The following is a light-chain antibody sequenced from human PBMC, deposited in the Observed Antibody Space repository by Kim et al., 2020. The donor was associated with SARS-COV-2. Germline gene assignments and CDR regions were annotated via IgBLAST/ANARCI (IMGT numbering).Light chain of an antibody. J-gene: IGKJ4*01. V-gene: IGKV1-39*01. Sequence: ASVGDRVTITCRASQSISSYLNWYQQKPGQAPKLLIYAASSLQSRVPTRFSGSGSGTDFTLTISSLQPEDFATYYCQQSYSTRRTFGGGTKVDIK. CDR2: AAS. CDR3: QQSYSTRRT. CDR1: QSISSY.